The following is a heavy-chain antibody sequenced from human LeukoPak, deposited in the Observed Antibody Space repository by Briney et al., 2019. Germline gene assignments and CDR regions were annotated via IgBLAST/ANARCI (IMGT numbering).Heavy chain of an antibody. CDR2: XXXXXGNT. J-gene: IGHJ4*02. CDR1: GYTFTSYD. Sequence: ASVKVSCKASGYTFTSYDINWVRQATGQGLXXXXXXXXXXGNTGYAQKFQGRVTTTRNTSISTAYMELSSLRSEDTAVYYCARAAYYYDSSGHLQYYFDYWGQGTLVTVSS. D-gene: IGHD3-22*01. CDR3: ARAAYYYDSSGHLQYYFDY. V-gene: IGHV1-8*01.